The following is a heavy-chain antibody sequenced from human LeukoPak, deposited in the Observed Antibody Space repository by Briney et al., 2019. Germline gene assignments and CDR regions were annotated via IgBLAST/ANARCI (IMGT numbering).Heavy chain of an antibody. CDR1: GFNFTNYG. Sequence: PGGSLRLSCAASGFNFTNYGMSWVRQAPGKGLEWVSGISGSGGSSRYTDSVKGRFTISRDNSKNTLYLQMNSLRAEDTAVYYCAKYRGDIVVVPAASNYGMDVWGQGTTVTVSS. CDR3: AKYRGDIVVVPAASNYGMDV. V-gene: IGHV3-23*01. D-gene: IGHD2-2*01. J-gene: IGHJ6*02. CDR2: ISGSGGSS.